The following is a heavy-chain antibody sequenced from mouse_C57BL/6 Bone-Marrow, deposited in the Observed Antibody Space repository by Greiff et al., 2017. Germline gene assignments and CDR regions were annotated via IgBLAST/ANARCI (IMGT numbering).Heavy chain of an antibody. V-gene: IGHV2-2*01. J-gene: IGHJ3*01. CDR2: IWSGGST. CDR1: GFSLTSYG. Sequence: VKVVESGPGLVQPSQSLSITCTVSGFSLTSYGVHWVRQSPGKGLEWLGVIWSGGSTDYNAAFISRLSISKDNSKSQVFFKMNSLQADDTAIYYCARNRGIYYDFPFAYWGQGTLVTVSA. CDR3: ARNRGIYYDFPFAY. D-gene: IGHD2-4*01.